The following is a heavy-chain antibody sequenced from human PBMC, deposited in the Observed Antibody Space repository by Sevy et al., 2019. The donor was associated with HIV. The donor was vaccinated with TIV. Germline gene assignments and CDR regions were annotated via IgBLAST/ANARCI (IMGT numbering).Heavy chain of an antibody. Sequence: GGSLRLSCAASGFTFDDYSMHWVRQPPGKGLEWVSSISWNSGGITYADSVKGRFTVSRYNAKNSQYLQINSLRTKDMAMYYCARDKEIRVIIPAATAYYGIDVWGQGTTVTVSS. D-gene: IGHD2-2*01. CDR1: GFTFDDYS. V-gene: IGHV3-9*03. J-gene: IGHJ6*02. CDR3: ARDKEIRVIIPAATAYYGIDV. CDR2: ISWNSGGI.